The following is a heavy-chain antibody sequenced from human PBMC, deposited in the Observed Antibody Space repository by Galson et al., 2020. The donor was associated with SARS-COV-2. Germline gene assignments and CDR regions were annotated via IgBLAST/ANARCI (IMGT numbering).Heavy chain of an antibody. J-gene: IGHJ5*02. D-gene: IGHD2-2*01. CDR3: ARCPAPGWFDP. V-gene: IGHV4-30-4*01. CDR2: IHYDGNT. CDR1: GDSLKIANYY. Sequence: SETLSLTCAVSGDSLKIANYYWTWIRQSPGKGLEWIGYIHYDGNTYYNPSLRSRITMSIDTSKNKFSLKLTSVTAADAAVYYCARCPAPGWFDPWGQGTLVTVSS.